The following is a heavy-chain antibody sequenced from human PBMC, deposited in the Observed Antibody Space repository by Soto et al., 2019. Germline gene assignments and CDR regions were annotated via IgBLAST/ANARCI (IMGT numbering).Heavy chain of an antibody. CDR2: IFSGGST. Sequence: PGGSLRLSCAASGFTVSSNYMSWVRQAPGKGLEWVSVIFSGGSTYYADSVKGRFTISRDSSKNTLYLQMNSLRAEDTAAYYCASHPTSRAVADHAPYDYWGQGTLVTVSS. V-gene: IGHV3-53*01. CDR3: ASHPTSRAVADHAPYDY. D-gene: IGHD6-19*01. J-gene: IGHJ4*02. CDR1: GFTVSSNY.